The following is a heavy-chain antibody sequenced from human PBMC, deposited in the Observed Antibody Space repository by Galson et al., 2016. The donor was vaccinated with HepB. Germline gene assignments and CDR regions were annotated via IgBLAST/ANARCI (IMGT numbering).Heavy chain of an antibody. CDR1: GFTFSTYG. CDR2: ISYDGDTK. D-gene: IGHD5-18*01. CDR3: ACDPRQWQRGYNYGFEY. V-gene: IGHV3-30*03. J-gene: IGHJ4*02. Sequence: SLRLSCAASGFTFSTYGMHWVRQAPGKGLEWVAVISYDGDTKYHADSAKGRFTISSDNSKNTLYLQMHRLRFEDTAVYYCACDPRQWQRGYNYGFEYWGQGTLVSVSS.